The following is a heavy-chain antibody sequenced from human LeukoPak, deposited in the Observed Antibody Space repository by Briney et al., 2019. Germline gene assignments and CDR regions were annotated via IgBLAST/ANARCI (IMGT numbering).Heavy chain of an antibody. Sequence: ASVKASCKVSGYTLTELSMHWVRQAPGKGLEWMGGFDPEDGETIYAQKFQGRVTMTEDTSTDTAYMELSSLRSEDTAVYYCATPPGGGYYPYWYFDLWGRGTLVTVSS. CDR2: FDPEDGET. V-gene: IGHV1-24*01. CDR3: ATPPGGGYYPYWYFDL. CDR1: GYTLTELS. J-gene: IGHJ2*01. D-gene: IGHD3-22*01.